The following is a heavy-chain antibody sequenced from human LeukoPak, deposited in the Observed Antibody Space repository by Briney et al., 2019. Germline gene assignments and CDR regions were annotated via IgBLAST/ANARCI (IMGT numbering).Heavy chain of an antibody. CDR1: GYTFTSYY. J-gene: IGHJ4*02. V-gene: IGHV1-46*01. CDR3: ARGGVIAVAGTALDY. Sequence: ASVKVSCTASGYTFTSYYMHWVRQAPGQGLEWMGIINPSGGSTSYAQKFQGRVTMTRDTSTSTVYMELSSLRSEDTAVYYCARGGVIAVAGTALDYWGLGTLVTVSS. D-gene: IGHD6-19*01. CDR2: INPSGGST.